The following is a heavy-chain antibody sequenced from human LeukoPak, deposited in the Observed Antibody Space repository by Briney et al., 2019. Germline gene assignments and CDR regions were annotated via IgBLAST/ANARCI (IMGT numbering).Heavy chain of an antibody. CDR2: IDPSGDST. CDR1: GCTFTTHY. J-gene: IGHJ4*02. V-gene: IGHV1-46*01. Sequence: ASVKVSCKASGCTFTTHYMHWVRQAPGQGLEWMGIIDPSGDSTTDAQKFQGRVTVTRDTSTSTVYMELSNLRFEDTAVYYCYCSLGYWGQGTLVTVSS. D-gene: IGHD2-15*01. CDR3: YCSLGY.